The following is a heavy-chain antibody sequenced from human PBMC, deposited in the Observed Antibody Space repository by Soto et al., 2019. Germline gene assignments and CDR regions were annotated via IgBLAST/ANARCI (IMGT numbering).Heavy chain of an antibody. CDR3: AKDCIAAAGYYYGMDV. D-gene: IGHD6-13*01. CDR1: GFTFGRYN. V-gene: IGHV3-48*02. J-gene: IGHJ6*02. CDR2: VTTSGDTV. Sequence: PGGSLRLSSVASGFTFGRYNIHWVRQAPGKGLEWVAYVTTSGDTVFYADSVEGRFAISRDVATNSVHLQMHSLRDEDTAVYYCAKDCIAAAGYYYGMDVWGQGTTCTVAS.